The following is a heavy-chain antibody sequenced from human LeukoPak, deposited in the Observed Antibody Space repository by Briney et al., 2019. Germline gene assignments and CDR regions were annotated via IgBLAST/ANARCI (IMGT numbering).Heavy chain of an antibody. CDR3: ARDRGYCSSTSCYRADAFDI. V-gene: IGHV4-59*01. J-gene: IGHJ3*02. CDR1: GGSISSYY. D-gene: IGHD2-2*03. CDR2: IYYSGST. Sequence: SETLSLTCTVSGGSISSYYWSCIRQPPGKGLEWIGYIYYSGSTNYNPSLKSRVTISVDTSKNQFSLKLSSVTAADTAVYYCARDRGYCSSTSCYRADAFDIWGQGTMVTVSS.